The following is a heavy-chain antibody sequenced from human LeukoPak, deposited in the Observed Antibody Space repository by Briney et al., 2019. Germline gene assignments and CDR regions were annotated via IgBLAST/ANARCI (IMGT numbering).Heavy chain of an antibody. D-gene: IGHD3-22*01. CDR3: TVQSEYDSSGYYYI. J-gene: IGHJ4*02. CDR2: MNPNSGNT. CDR1: GYTFTSYD. V-gene: IGHV1-8*03. Sequence: ASVKVSCKASGYTFTSYDINWVRQATGQGLEWMGWMNPNSGNTGYAQKFQGRVTVTRNTSISTAYMELSSLTSEDTAVYYCTVQSEYDSSGYYYIWGQGTLVTVSS.